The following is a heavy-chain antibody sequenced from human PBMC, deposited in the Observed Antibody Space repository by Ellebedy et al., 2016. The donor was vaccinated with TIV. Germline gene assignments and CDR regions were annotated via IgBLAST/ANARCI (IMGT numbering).Heavy chain of an antibody. V-gene: IGHV3-7*01. CDR1: GFTFSSYW. Sequence: GESLKISXAGSGFTFSSYWMTWVRQAPGKGLEWVANIKQDGSEKYYVDSVKGRFTISRDNAKNSLFLQMNSLRADDTAVYFCARDKGAMSTTLGSRFDYWGQGNLVSVSS. J-gene: IGHJ4*02. CDR2: IKQDGSEK. D-gene: IGHD3-10*01. CDR3: ARDKGAMSTTLGSRFDY.